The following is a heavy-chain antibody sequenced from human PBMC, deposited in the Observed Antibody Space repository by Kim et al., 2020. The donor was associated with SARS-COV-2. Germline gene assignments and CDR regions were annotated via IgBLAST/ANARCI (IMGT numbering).Heavy chain of an antibody. Sequence: ASVKVSCKASGYIFTSYTIQWVRQTPGQRLEWVGWIVVGSGSTAFSVNLQGRVTFTRDTSANTAYMELNSLTSEDTAVYYCATALRFTDEFDYWGQGTLVTVSS. CDR1: GYIFTSYT. CDR2: IVVGSGST. V-gene: IGHV1-3*01. J-gene: IGHJ4*02. CDR3: ATALRFTDEFDY. D-gene: IGHD3-16*01.